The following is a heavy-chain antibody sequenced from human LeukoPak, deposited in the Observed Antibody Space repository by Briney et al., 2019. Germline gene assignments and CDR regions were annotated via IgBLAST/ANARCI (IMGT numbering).Heavy chain of an antibody. J-gene: IGHJ6*04. CDR3: AELGITMIGGV. V-gene: IGHV3-21*01. CDR1: GLTFTNAW. Sequence: GGSLRLSCAASGLTFTNAWMSWVRQAPGKGLEWVSSISSSSSYIYYADSVKGRFTISRDNAKNSLYLRMNSLRAEDTAVYYCAELGITMIGGVWGKGTTVTISS. D-gene: IGHD3-10*02. CDR2: ISSSSSYI.